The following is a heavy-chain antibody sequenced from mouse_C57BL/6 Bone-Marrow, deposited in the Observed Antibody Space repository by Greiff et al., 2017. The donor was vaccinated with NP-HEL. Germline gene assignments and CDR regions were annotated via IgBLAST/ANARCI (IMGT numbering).Heavy chain of an antibody. CDR1: GYSFTDYN. V-gene: IGHV14-1*01. J-gene: IGHJ3*01. CDR3: TPGYYGGTGFAY. CDR2: IDPEDGAT. D-gene: IGHD1-1*01. Sequence: EVQLQQSGAELVRPGASVKLSCTASGYSFTDYNMHWVKQRPEKGLEWIGRIDPEDGATGYAQKFQGKATMTADTSSNTAYLQLSSLTSEDSAVYYCTPGYYGGTGFAYWGQGTLVTVSA.